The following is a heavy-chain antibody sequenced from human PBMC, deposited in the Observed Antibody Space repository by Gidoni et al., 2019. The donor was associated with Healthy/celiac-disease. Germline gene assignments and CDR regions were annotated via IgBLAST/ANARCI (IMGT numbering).Heavy chain of an antibody. D-gene: IGHD2-15*01. Sequence: QVTLKESGPVLVKPTETLTLTCTVSGFPLSNARMGVSWIRQPPGKALEWLAHIFSNDEKSYSTSLKSRLTISKDTSKSQVVLTMTNMDPVDTATYYCARIRNFCPIKTCISYYYGMDVWGQGTTVTVSS. CDR2: IFSNDEK. J-gene: IGHJ6*02. V-gene: IGHV2-26*01. CDR3: ARIRNFCPIKTCISYYYGMDV. CDR1: GFPLSNARMG.